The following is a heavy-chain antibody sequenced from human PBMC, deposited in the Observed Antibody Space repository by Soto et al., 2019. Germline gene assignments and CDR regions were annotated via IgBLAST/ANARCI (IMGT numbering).Heavy chain of an antibody. V-gene: IGHV1-24*01. Sequence: APVKVSCKASGYTFTSYGISWVRQAPGKGLEWMGGFDPEDGETIYAQKFQGRVTMTEDTSTDTAYMELSSLRSEDTAVYYCATVSGYSSSWRGVYYFDYWGQGTLVTVSS. CDR1: GYTFTSYG. J-gene: IGHJ4*02. D-gene: IGHD6-13*01. CDR2: FDPEDGET. CDR3: ATVSGYSSSWRGVYYFDY.